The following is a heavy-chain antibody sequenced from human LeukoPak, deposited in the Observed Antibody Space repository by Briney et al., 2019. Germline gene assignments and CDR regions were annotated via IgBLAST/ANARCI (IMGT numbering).Heavy chain of an antibody. CDR1: GFTFSSYA. V-gene: IGHV3-23*01. D-gene: IGHD6-13*01. CDR3: ARLFQSLHLAEAIDY. J-gene: IGHJ4*02. Sequence: PGGSLRLSCAASGFTFSSYAMSWVRQAPGKGLEWVSAISGSGGSTYYADSVKGRFTISRDNAKNSLYLQMNSLRAEDTALYHCARLFQSLHLAEAIDYWGQGTLVTVSS. CDR2: ISGSGGST.